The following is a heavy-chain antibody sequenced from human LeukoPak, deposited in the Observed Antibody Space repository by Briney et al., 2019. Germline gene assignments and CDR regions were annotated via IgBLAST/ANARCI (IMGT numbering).Heavy chain of an antibody. CDR3: ARDPGYAVYYFDY. Sequence: GGSLRLSCVGSGFTLSSYAMNWVRQAPGKGLEWVSTISGNGGSTYYADSVRGRFTISRDNSKSTLYLQMNSLRAEDTAVYYCARDPGYAVYYFDYWGQGTLVTVSS. D-gene: IGHD1-1*01. V-gene: IGHV3-23*01. CDR2: ISGNGGST. CDR1: GFTLSSYA. J-gene: IGHJ4*02.